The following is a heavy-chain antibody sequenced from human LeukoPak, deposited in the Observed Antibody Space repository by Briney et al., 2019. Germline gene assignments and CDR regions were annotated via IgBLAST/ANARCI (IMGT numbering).Heavy chain of an antibody. CDR3: ARGYSSGWYYFDY. D-gene: IGHD6-19*01. Sequence: GGSLRLSCAASGFTFSSYAMHWVRQAPGKRLEWVAVISYDGSNKYYADSVKGRFTISRDNSKNTLYLQMNSLRAEDTAVYYCARGYSSGWYYFDYWGQGTLVTVSS. V-gene: IGHV3-30*04. CDR1: GFTFSSYA. CDR2: ISYDGSNK. J-gene: IGHJ4*02.